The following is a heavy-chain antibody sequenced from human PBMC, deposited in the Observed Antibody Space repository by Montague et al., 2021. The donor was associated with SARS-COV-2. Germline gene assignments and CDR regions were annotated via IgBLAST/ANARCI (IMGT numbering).Heavy chain of an antibody. CDR1: GGSISSSSYY. CDR2: IYYSGST. J-gene: IGHJ4*02. Sequence: SDTVSLTCTVSGGSISSSSYYWGWIRQPPGKGLEWIGSIYYSGSTYYNPSLKSRVTISVDTSKNQFSLKLSSVTAADTAVYYCARSGRQRGHTTFDYWGQGTLVTVSS. D-gene: IGHD2-15*01. V-gene: IGHV4-39*01. CDR3: ARSGRQRGHTTFDY.